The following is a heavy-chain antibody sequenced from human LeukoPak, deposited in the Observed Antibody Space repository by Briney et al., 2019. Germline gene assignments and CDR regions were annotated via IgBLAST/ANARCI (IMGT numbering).Heavy chain of an antibody. CDR3: ARTFSSGWTYGY. V-gene: IGHV4-30-4*01. Sequence: SQTLSLTCTVSGGSISSGDYYWSWIRQPPGKGLEWIGYIYYSGSTYYNPSLKSRVTISVDTSKNQFSLKLSSVTAADTAVYYCARTFSSGWTYGYWGQGTLVTVSS. D-gene: IGHD6-25*01. CDR2: IYYSGST. J-gene: IGHJ4*02. CDR1: GGSISSGDYY.